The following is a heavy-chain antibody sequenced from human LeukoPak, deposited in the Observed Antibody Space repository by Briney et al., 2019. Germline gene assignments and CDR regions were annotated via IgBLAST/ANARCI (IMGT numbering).Heavy chain of an antibody. D-gene: IGHD6-25*01. Sequence: KPGGSLRLSCAASGFTFSSYSMNWVRQAPGKGLEWVSSISSSSSYIYYADSVKGRFTISRDNAKNSLYLQMNSLRAEDTAVYYCARDFAATPNYFDYWGQGTLVTVS. CDR3: ARDFAATPNYFDY. J-gene: IGHJ4*02. CDR2: ISSSSSYI. CDR1: GFTFSSYS. V-gene: IGHV3-21*01.